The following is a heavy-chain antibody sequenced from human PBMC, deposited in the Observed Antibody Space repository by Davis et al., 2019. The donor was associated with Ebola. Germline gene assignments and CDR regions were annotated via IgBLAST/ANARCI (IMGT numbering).Heavy chain of an antibody. J-gene: IGHJ4*02. D-gene: IGHD6-19*01. CDR2: ISGSGGST. CDR1: GFTFSSYA. CDR3: AKDGSGRQGHFDY. Sequence: GESLKISCAASGFTFSSYAMSWVRQAPGKGLEWVSAISGSGGSTYYADSVKGRFTISRDNSKNTLYLQMNSLRAEDTAVYYCAKDGSGRQGHFDYWGQGTLVTVSS. V-gene: IGHV3-23*01.